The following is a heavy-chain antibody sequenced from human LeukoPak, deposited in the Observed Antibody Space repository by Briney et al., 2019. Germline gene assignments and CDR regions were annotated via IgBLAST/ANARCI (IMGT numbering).Heavy chain of an antibody. D-gene: IGHD6-13*01. CDR1: EFTFSSYD. Sequence: GGSLRLSCAASEFTFSSYDMHWVRQATGKGLEWVSTIDTAGNAWYPDSVKGRFTISRENAKNSLNLQMNSLRVGDTAVYYCARAKMPGIQTAARVNYFDSWGQGTLVTVSA. J-gene: IGHJ4*02. V-gene: IGHV3-13*01. CDR2: IDTAGNA. CDR3: ARAKMPGIQTAARVNYFDS.